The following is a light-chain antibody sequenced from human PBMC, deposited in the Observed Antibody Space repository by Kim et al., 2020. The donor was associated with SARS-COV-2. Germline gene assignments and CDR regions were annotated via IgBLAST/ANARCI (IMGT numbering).Light chain of an antibody. Sequence: DIQMTQSPSFLSASVGDRVTITCRASQGIRNYLGWYQQKPGKAPKLLIYAASSLQSGVPSRFSGSGSGTEFTLTISSLQPEDFATYYCLQDNSYPLTFGGGTKVDIK. CDR1: QGIRNY. CDR2: AAS. J-gene: IGKJ4*01. CDR3: LQDNSYPLT. V-gene: IGKV1-17*01.